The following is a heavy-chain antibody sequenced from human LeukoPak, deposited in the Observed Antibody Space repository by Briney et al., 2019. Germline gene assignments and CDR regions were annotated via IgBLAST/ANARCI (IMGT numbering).Heavy chain of an antibody. CDR3: ARGRPHGNDY. D-gene: IGHD4-23*01. V-gene: IGHV3-74*01. Sequence: GGSLRLSCAASGFTFSSYWMNWVRQAPGKGLVWVSRIASDGSSTTYADSAKGRFSISRDNAKNTLYLQMNSLRVEDTAVYYCARGRPHGNDYWGQGTLVTVSS. CDR2: IASDGSST. J-gene: IGHJ4*02. CDR1: GFTFSSYW.